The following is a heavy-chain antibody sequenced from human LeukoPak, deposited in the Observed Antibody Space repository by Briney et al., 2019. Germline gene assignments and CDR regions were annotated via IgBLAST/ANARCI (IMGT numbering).Heavy chain of an antibody. CDR1: GGSISSGSYY. Sequence: SETLSLTCTVSGGSISSGSYYWSWIRQPAGKGLEWIGRIYTSGSTNYNPSLKSRVTISVDTSKNQFSLKPSSVTAADTAVYYCARQVGYSSSWYPFDYWGQGTLVTVSS. V-gene: IGHV4-61*02. D-gene: IGHD6-13*01. J-gene: IGHJ4*02. CDR3: ARQVGYSSSWYPFDY. CDR2: IYTSGST.